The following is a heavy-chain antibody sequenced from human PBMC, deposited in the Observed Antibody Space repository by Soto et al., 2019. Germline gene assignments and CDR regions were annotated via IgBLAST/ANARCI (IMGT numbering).Heavy chain of an antibody. CDR2: INHSGNT. CDR3: ARVKVVGYVLDV. D-gene: IGHD2-15*01. V-gene: IGHV4-34*01. Sequence: SETLSLTCAVFGGSFSCYYWSWIRQPPGKGLEWIGEINHSGNTNYSPSRQSRVIIAVDTSKNQFSLRLSSVTAADTAVYYCARVKVVGYVLDVWGQGTTVTVSS. CDR1: GGSFSCYY. J-gene: IGHJ6*02.